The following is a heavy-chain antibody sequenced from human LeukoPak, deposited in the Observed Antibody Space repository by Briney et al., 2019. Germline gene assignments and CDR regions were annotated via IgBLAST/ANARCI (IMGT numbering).Heavy chain of an antibody. Sequence: SETLSLTCTVYGGSLSSYYWSWIRQPPGKELEWIGYIYHSGSTNYNPSLKSRVRIPLDTSKNQFSLKLSSVTAADTAVYFCARYSNPVAGARWFDHWGQGTLVSVPS. D-gene: IGHD2-21*01. CDR2: IYHSGST. V-gene: IGHV4-59*01. J-gene: IGHJ5*02. CDR3: ARYSNPVAGARWFDH. CDR1: GGSLSSYY.